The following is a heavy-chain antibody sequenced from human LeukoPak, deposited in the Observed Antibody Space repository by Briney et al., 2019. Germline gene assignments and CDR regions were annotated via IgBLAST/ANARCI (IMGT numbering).Heavy chain of an antibody. Sequence: PGGSLRLSCAASGFTFSSYWMHWVRQAPGKGLEWVSYISSSGSTIYYADSVKGRFTISRDNAKNSLYLQMNSLRAEDTAVYYCARERGYDFWSGYYRYYYMDVWGKGTTVTVSS. CDR3: ARERGYDFWSGYYRYYYMDV. V-gene: IGHV3-48*03. CDR1: GFTFSSYW. CDR2: ISSSGSTI. J-gene: IGHJ6*03. D-gene: IGHD3-3*01.